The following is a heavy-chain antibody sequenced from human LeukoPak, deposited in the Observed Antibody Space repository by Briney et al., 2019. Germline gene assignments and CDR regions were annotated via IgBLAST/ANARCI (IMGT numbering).Heavy chain of an antibody. CDR3: VRVHQLLSSGGWFDP. J-gene: IGHJ5*02. CDR2: INWNGGST. Sequence: PGGSLRLSCAASGFTFDDYGMSWVRQAPGKGLEWVSGINWNGGSTGYADSVKGRFTISRDNAKNSLYLQMNSLTAEDTALYHCVRVHQLLSSGGWFDPWGQGTLVTVSS. V-gene: IGHV3-20*01. D-gene: IGHD2-2*01. CDR1: GFTFDDYG.